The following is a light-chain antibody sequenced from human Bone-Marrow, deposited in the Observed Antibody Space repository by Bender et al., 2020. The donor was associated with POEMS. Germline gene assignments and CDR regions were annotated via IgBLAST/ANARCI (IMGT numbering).Light chain of an antibody. V-gene: IGLV2-14*03. CDR3: CSYAGSTTFVV. J-gene: IGLJ2*01. CDR2: DVS. CDR1: SSDVGGYDY. Sequence: QSVLTQPASVSGSPGQSISISCTGTSSDVGGYDYVSWYQQYPGKAPKLMISDVSNRPSGFSNRFSGSKSGNTASLTISGLQPEDESDYYCCSYAGSTTFVVFGGGTKLTVL.